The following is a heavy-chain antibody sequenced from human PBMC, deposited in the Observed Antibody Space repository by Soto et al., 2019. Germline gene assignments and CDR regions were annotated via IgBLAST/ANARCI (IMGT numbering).Heavy chain of an antibody. CDR2: INSDGSNT. Sequence: EVQLVESGGGLVQPGGSLRLSCAASGFTFSSFWMHWVRQAPGEGLVWVSRINSDGSNTNYADSVKGRFTISRDNAKNTLYLQMNSLRAEDTAVYYCARGGVPAAMSYGGQGTLVTVPS. CDR3: ARGGVPAAMSY. J-gene: IGHJ4*02. V-gene: IGHV3-74*01. D-gene: IGHD2-2*01. CDR1: GFTFSSFW.